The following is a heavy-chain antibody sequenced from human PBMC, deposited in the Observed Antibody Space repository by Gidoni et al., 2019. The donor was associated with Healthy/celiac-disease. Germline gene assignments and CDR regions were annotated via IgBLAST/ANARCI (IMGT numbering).Heavy chain of an antibody. D-gene: IGHD3-16*02. Sequence: EVQLLESGGGVVQPGGSLRLSGAASGFTFSSYAMRWVRQAPGKGLEWVSAISGSGGSTYYADSVKVRFTISRANSKNTLYLQMTRLRAEDTAVYYCAKGSPPYDYVWGSYRYTNFDYWGQGTLVTVSS. CDR1: GFTFSSYA. V-gene: IGHV3-23*01. CDR2: ISGSGGST. J-gene: IGHJ4*02. CDR3: AKGSPPYDYVWGSYRYTNFDY.